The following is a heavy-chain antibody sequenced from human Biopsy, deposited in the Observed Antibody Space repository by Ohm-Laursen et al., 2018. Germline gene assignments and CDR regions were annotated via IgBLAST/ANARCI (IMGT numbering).Heavy chain of an antibody. CDR1: GIPFSSSG. D-gene: IGHD1-1*01. J-gene: IGHJ6*02. V-gene: IGHV3-30*03. CDR2: VQYDGRTT. Sequence: SLRLSCAATGIPFSSSGMHWVRQAPGKGLEWLSFVQYDGRTTYYADSVKGRFTISRDNSRNTVYLQVDSLRADDTGVYYCAREGSTRRMGGLDVWGQGTIVTVSS. CDR3: AREGSTRRMGGLDV.